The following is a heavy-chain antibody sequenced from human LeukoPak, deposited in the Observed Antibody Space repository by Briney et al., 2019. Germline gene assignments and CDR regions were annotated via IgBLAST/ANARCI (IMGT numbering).Heavy chain of an antibody. CDR2: ISYDGSNK. Sequence: GRSLRLSCAASGFTFSSYAMHWVRQAPGTGLEWVAVISYDGSNKYYADSVKGRFTISRDNSKNTLYLQMNSLRAEDTAVYYCARSGSPLPVEFDYWGQGTLVTVSS. J-gene: IGHJ4*02. CDR3: ARSGSPLPVEFDY. V-gene: IGHV3-30-3*01. CDR1: GFTFSSYA. D-gene: IGHD1-26*01.